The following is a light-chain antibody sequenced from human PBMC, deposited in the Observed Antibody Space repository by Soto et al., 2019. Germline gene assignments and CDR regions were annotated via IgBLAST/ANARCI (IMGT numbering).Light chain of an antibody. CDR3: QQRCNWPPVT. V-gene: IGKV3-11*01. CDR2: GSS. J-gene: IGKJ4*01. CDR1: RSLSSDY. Sequence: IVLMQSPDTLSLSPGERATLSCRASRSLSSDYLAWYQQKPGQAPRLLFYGSSNRATGIPARFSGSGSGTDFTLTISSLEPEDFAIYYCQQRCNWPPVTFGGGTKVDIK.